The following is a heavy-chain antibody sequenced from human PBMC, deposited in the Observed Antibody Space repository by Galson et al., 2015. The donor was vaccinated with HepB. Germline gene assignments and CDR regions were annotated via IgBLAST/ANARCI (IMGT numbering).Heavy chain of an antibody. V-gene: IGHV5-51*01. J-gene: IGHJ5*02. CDR1: GYSFTSYW. D-gene: IGHD3-3*01. CDR2: IYPGDSDT. Sequence: QSGAEVKKPGESLKISCKGSGYSFTSYWIGWVRQMPGKGLEWMGIIYPGDSDTRYSPSFQGQVTISADKSISTAYLQWSSPKASDTAMYYCARHPYYDFWSGNRGLSSAFDPWGQGTLVTVSS. CDR3: ARHPYYDFWSGNRGLSSAFDP.